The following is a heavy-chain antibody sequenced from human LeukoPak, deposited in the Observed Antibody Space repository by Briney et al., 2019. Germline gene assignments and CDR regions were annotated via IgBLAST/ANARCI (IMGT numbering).Heavy chain of an antibody. D-gene: IGHD3-22*01. J-gene: IGHJ4*02. Sequence: ASVKVSCKASGYTFTGYYMHWVRQAPGQGLEWMGWINPNSGGTNYAQKFQGRVTMTRDTSISTAYMELSRLRSDDTAVYYCAGGIGYDSSRGDYWGQGTLVTVSS. CDR3: AGGIGYDSSRGDY. V-gene: IGHV1-2*02. CDR1: GYTFTGYY. CDR2: INPNSGGT.